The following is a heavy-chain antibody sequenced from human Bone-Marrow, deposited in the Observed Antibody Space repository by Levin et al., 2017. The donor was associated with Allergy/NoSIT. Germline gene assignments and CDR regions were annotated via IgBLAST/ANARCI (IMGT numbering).Heavy chain of an antibody. Sequence: SETLSLTCNVSGVSVSSSSYYWSWIRQPPGRGLEWVAYISYSGTTDYNPSLKSRVTISLDTSKNQFSLKLSSVTAADTAVYYCAREGVKDRSGYYQDSYDVWGQGTMVTVSS. CDR1: GVSVSSSSYY. CDR3: AREGVKDRSGYYQDSYDV. D-gene: IGHD3-22*01. CDR2: ISYSGTT. V-gene: IGHV4-61*01. J-gene: IGHJ3*01.